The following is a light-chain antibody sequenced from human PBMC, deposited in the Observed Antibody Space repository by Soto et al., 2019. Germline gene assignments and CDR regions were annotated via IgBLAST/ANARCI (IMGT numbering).Light chain of an antibody. J-gene: IGLJ3*02. Sequence: QSVLTKPPSVSGAPGQRVTISCTGSSSNIGAGYDVHWYQQVPGTAPKLLIYGNTNRPSGVPDRFSGSKSGTSASLAITGLQAEDEADYYCQSYDSSLSGWRVFGGGTKLTVL. CDR3: QSYDSSLSGWRV. CDR1: SSNIGAGYD. CDR2: GNT. V-gene: IGLV1-40*01.